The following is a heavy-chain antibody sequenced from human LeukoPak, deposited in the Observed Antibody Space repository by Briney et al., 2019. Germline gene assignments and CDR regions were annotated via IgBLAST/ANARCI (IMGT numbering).Heavy chain of an antibody. D-gene: IGHD6-13*01. CDR1: GFTVSRNY. CDR3: AKDGLAAAGWFDY. J-gene: IGHJ4*02. Sequence: GGSLRLSCAASGFTVSRNYMSWVRQAPGKGLEWVSVIYTDGSTYYADSVRGRFTISRDNSKNTLYLQMNSLRAEDTAVYYCAKDGLAAAGWFDYWGQGTLVTVSS. V-gene: IGHV3-53*05. CDR2: IYTDGST.